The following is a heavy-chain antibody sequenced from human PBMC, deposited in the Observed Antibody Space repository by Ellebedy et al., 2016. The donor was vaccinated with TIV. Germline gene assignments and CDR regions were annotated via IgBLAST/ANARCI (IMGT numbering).Heavy chain of an antibody. CDR2: ISNRDRT. V-gene: IGHV4-39*01. CDR1: GGSISSGRFY. Sequence: SETLSLXCSVSGGSISSGRFYWVWIRQPPGKGLEWIGTISNRDRTDYNPSLKSRVTTSLDTSKNQFSLRLNSVTAADTAVYYCASVRSSALGAFDYWGQGTLVTVSS. CDR3: ASVRSSALGAFDY. D-gene: IGHD3-10*01. J-gene: IGHJ4*02.